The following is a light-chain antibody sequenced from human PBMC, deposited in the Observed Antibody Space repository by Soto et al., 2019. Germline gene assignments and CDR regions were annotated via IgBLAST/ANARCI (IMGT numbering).Light chain of an antibody. V-gene: IGKV3D-20*02. CDR3: QQRTNWPPMYT. CDR1: QTITSFY. J-gene: IGKJ2*01. Sequence: IVLTQSPGTLSLSPGERATLTCRASQTITSFYLAWYQQKPGQAPRLLIYGTSTRATGIPDRFSGSGSGTDFTLTISRLEPEDFALYYCQQRTNWPPMYTFGQGTKLEIK. CDR2: GTS.